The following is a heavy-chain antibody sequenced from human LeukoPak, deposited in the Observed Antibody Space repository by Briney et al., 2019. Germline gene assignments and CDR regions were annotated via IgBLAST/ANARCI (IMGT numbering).Heavy chain of an antibody. CDR2: INHSGST. CDR3: ARGVHYGLPYSWFDP. V-gene: IGHV4-34*01. CDR1: GGSFSGYY. Sequence: SETLSLTCAVCGGSFSGYYWSWIRQPPGKGLEWIGEINHSGSTNYNPSLKSRVTISVDTSKNQFSLKLSSVTAADTAVYYCARGVHYGLPYSWFDPWGQGTLVTVSS. J-gene: IGHJ5*02. D-gene: IGHD4-17*01.